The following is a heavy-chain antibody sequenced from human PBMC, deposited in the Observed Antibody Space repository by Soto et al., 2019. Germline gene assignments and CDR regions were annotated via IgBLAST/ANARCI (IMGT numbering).Heavy chain of an antibody. CDR1: GYTFSIYD. Sequence: QVQLVQSGAELKKPGASVKVSCKASGYTFSIYDMNWVRQATGQEPEWIGWVNPNNGYTGYAQKFQGRVTLTTDTSTTTAYIELTSLRSEDTAIYYCANVSRKGSAIDFDYWGQGTLITVSS. V-gene: IGHV1-8*01. CDR2: VNPNNGYT. D-gene: IGHD3-10*01. CDR3: ANVSRKGSAIDFDY. J-gene: IGHJ4*02.